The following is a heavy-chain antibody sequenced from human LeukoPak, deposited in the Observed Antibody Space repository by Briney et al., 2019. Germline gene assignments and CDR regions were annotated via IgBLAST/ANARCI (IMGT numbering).Heavy chain of an antibody. D-gene: IGHD6-19*01. CDR3: ARPPRIAVAGQGY. V-gene: IGHV1-46*01. CDR2: INPSGGST. Sequence: ASVKVSCKASGYTFTSYYMHWVRQAPGQGLEWMGIINPSGGSTSYAQKFQGRVTMTRDTSISTAYMELSRLRSDDTAVYYCARPPRIAVAGQGYWGQGTLVTVSS. CDR1: GYTFTSYY. J-gene: IGHJ4*02.